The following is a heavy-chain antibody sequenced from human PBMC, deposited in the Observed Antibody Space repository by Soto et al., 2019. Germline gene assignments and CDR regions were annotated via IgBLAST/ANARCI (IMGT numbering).Heavy chain of an antibody. CDR3: ARGQSEYYDFWSGYYYYYYGMDV. CDR1: GFTFSSCW. J-gene: IGHJ6*02. D-gene: IGHD3-3*01. CDR2: IKQDGSEK. Sequence: GGSLRLSCAASGFTFSSCWMSWVRQAPGKGLEWVANIKQDGSEKYYVDSVKGRFTISRDNAKNSLYLQMNSLRAEDTAVYYCARGQSEYYDFWSGYYYYYYGMDVWGQGTTVTVSS. V-gene: IGHV3-7*03.